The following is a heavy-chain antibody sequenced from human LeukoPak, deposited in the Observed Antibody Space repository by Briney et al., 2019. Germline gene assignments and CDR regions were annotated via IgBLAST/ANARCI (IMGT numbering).Heavy chain of an antibody. V-gene: IGHV3-7*04. CDR2: IKQDGSET. CDR3: ARDCLGGSCYVS. CDR1: GFNFNNHY. Sequence: GGSLRLSCAASGFNFNNHYMTWVRQAPGKGLEWVANIKQDGSETYYLDSVKGQFTISRDNAKNSLYLQMNNVRVEDTAVYYCARDCLGGSCYVSWGQGTLVTVSS. D-gene: IGHD3-22*01. J-gene: IGHJ5*02.